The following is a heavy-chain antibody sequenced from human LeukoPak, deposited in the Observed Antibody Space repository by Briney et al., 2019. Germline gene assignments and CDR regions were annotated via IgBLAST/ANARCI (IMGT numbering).Heavy chain of an antibody. V-gene: IGHV4-39*01. CDR1: GGSISSSSYY. CDR2: IYYSGST. Sequence: PSETLSLTCTVSGGSISSSSYYWGWIRQPPGKGLEWIGSIYYSGSTYYNPSLKSRVTISVDTSKNQFSLKLSSVTAADTAVYYCARGGRLGAAGERPYYYYGMDVWGQGTTVTVSS. D-gene: IGHD6-13*01. CDR3: ARGGRLGAAGERPYYYYGMDV. J-gene: IGHJ6*02.